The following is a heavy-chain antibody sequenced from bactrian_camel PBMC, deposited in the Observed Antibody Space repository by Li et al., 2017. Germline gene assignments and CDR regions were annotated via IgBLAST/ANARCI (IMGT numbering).Heavy chain of an antibody. V-gene: IGHV3S10*01. D-gene: IGHD1*01. Sequence: QLVESGGGLVQPGGSLRLSCVASGFTFGSAGMSWVRQAPGKGLEWVSSIYSDGSREVYSSFVKGRFAISKDNAENTVYLQMNSLKSEDTARYYCATHSGPRTAFAGSNFGYWGQGTQVTVS. CDR3: ATHSGPRTAFAGSNFGY. CDR1: GFTFGSAG. J-gene: IGHJ6*01. CDR2: IYSDGSR.